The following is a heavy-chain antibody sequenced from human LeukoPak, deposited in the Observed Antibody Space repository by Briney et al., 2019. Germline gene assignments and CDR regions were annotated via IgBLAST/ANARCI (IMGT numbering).Heavy chain of an antibody. V-gene: IGHV3-23*01. D-gene: IGHD1-7*01. CDR1: GFTFSNSA. CDR3: AKEGKTRNWNYYQAKSVY. CDR2: ISGSGGST. Sequence: QPGGSLRLSCAASGFTFSNSAMTWVRQTPGKGLEWASAISGSGGSTYYADSVKGRFTISRDNSKNTLSLQMNSLRAEDTAVYYCAKEGKTRNWNYYQAKSVYWGQGTLVTVSS. J-gene: IGHJ4*02.